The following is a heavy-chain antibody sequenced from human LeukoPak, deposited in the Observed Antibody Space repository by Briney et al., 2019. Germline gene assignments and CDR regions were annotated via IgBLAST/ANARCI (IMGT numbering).Heavy chain of an antibody. CDR1: GFTFSSDA. CDR3: AKARIYPGFADY. Sequence: PGGSLRLSCAASGFTFSSDAMRCGRQILGKGLVVFTAISGSGGSTYYADSVKGRFTISRDNSKNTLYLQMNSLRAEDTAVYYCAKARIYPGFADYWGQGTLVTVSS. CDR2: ISGSGGST. J-gene: IGHJ4*02. V-gene: IGHV3-23*01. D-gene: IGHD3-10*01.